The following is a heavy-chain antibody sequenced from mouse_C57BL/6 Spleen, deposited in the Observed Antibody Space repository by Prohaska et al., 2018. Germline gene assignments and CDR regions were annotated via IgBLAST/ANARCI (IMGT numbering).Heavy chain of an antibody. CDR3: AREGGFP. V-gene: IGHV1-53*01. CDR2: INPSNGGT. J-gene: IGHJ2*01. Sequence: QRHGQGLEWIGNINPSNGGTNYNEKFKSKATLTVDKYSSTAYMQRSSLTSEDSAVYYCAREGGFPWGQGTTLTVSS.